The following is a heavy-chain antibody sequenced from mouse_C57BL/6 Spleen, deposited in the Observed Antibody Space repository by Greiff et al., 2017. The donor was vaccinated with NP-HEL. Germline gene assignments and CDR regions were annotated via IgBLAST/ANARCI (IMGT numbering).Heavy chain of an antibody. CDR1: GYAFSSYW. CDR2: IYPGDGDT. CDR3: ARALGYYGAWFAY. V-gene: IGHV1-80*01. D-gene: IGHD1-1*01. Sequence: QVQLKESGAELVKPGASVKISCKASGYAFSSYWMNWVKQRPGKGLEWIGQIYPGDGDTNYNGKFKGKATLTADKSSSTAYMQLSSLTSEDSAVYFCARALGYYGAWFAYWGQGTLVTVSA. J-gene: IGHJ3*01.